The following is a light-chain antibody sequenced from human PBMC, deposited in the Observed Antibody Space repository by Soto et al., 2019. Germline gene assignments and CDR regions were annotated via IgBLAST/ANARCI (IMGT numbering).Light chain of an antibody. CDR3: QTWGTGIVI. CDR1: SGHSSDA. Sequence: QAVVTQAPSASASLGASVKLTCTLSSGHSSDAIAWHQQQPEKGPRYLMKFNSDGSHSKGDGIPDRFSGSSSGAEHYLTISSLQSEDEADYYCQTWGTGIVIFGGGTKLTVL. J-gene: IGLJ2*01. CDR2: FNSDGSH. V-gene: IGLV4-69*01.